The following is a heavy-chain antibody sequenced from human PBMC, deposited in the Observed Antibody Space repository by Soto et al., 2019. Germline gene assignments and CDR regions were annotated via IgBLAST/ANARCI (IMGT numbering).Heavy chain of an antibody. J-gene: IGHJ6*02. CDR1: GFTFSNAW. CDR2: IKSKTDGGTT. D-gene: IGHD2-15*01. Sequence: EVQLVESGGGLVKPGGSLRLSCAASGFTFSNAWMSWVRQAPGKGLEWVGRIKSKTDGGTTDYAAPVKGRFTISRDDSKNTLYLQMNSLKTEDTAVYYCTADCSGGSCYSDYYYYYGMDVWGQGTTVTVSS. CDR3: TADCSGGSCYSDYYYYYGMDV. V-gene: IGHV3-15*01.